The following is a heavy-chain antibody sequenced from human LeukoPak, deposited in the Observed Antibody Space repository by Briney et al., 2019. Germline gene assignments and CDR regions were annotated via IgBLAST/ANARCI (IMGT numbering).Heavy chain of an antibody. CDR2: INHSGST. Sequence: PSETLSLTCAVYGGSFSGYYWSWIRQPPGKGLEWIGEINHSGSTNYNPSLKSRVTISVDTPKNQFSLKLSSVTAADTAVYYCARGLSAATNAFDIWGQGTMVTVSS. CDR3: ARGLSAATNAFDI. J-gene: IGHJ3*02. D-gene: IGHD2-15*01. V-gene: IGHV4-34*01. CDR1: GGSFSGYY.